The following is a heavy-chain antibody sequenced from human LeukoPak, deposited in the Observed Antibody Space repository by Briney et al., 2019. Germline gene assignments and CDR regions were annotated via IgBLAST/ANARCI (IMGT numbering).Heavy chain of an antibody. CDR2: MFHTGNT. CDR1: GYSINSGYY. V-gene: IGHV4-38-2*02. D-gene: IGHD4-17*01. CDR3: ARLNYGDYADS. Sequence: SDTLSLTCTVSGYSINSGYYWGWIRQPPEKGLEWIGSMFHTGNTHYNPSLNSRVTISIDTSKNLLSLKLKSVTAADAAVYYCARLNYGDYADSWGQGILVTVSS. J-gene: IGHJ4*02.